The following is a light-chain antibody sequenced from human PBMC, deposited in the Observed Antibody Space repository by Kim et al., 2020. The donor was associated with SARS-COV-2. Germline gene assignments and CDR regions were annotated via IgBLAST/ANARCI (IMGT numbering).Light chain of an antibody. V-gene: IGLV3-19*01. CDR1: SLRRYY. CDR2: GKN. Sequence: SSELTQDPAVSVALGQTVRISCQGDSLRRYYATWYQQKPRQPPVVVNYGKNNRPSGIPDRFSGSSSGNTASLTITGAQAEDEADYYCQSRDSSDKVVFGGGTQLTVL. J-gene: IGLJ2*01. CDR3: QSRDSSDKVV.